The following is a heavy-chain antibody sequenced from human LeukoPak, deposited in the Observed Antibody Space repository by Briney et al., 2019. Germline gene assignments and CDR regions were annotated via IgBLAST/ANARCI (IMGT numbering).Heavy chain of an antibody. CDR1: GGSIRSTSYY. J-gene: IGHJ4*02. V-gene: IGHV4-39*01. Sequence: SENLSLTCTVSGGSIRSTSYYWGWIRQPPGKGLEWIGSMYYSGNTFYNPSLESRVTISVDTSKNQFSLKLSSVTAADTAVYYCATLRNRSNYCDYCGQGTLVTVSS. CDR2: MYYSGNT. CDR3: ATLRNRSNYCDY.